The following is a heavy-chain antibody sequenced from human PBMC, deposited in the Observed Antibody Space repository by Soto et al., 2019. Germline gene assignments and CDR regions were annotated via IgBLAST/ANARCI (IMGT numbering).Heavy chain of an antibody. D-gene: IGHD5-18*01. CDR3: TTDLKDTAMGPYYYYYGMDV. CDR2: IKSKTEGGTT. J-gene: IGHJ6*02. Sequence: GGSLRLSCAASGFTFSNAWMNWVRQAPGKGLEWVGRIKSKTEGGTTDYAAPVKGRFTISRDDSKNTLYLQMNSLKTEDTAVYYCTTDLKDTAMGPYYYYYGMDVWGQGTTVTVSS. V-gene: IGHV3-15*07. CDR1: GFTFSNAW.